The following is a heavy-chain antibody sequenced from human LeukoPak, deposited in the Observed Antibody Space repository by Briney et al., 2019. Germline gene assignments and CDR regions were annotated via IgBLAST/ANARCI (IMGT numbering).Heavy chain of an antibody. CDR1: GDSVSDNIAA. CDR3: ARGRWPGFDI. D-gene: IGHD4-23*01. V-gene: IGHV6-1*01. Sequence: SQTLSLTCAISGDSVSDNIAAWNWIRQSPSKGLEWLGRAYYRSRWRNDYAESVKSRITINPDTYKNQFFLQLNSVTPEDTAVYYCARGRWPGFDIWGQGTMVTVSS. CDR2: AYYRSRWRN. J-gene: IGHJ3*02.